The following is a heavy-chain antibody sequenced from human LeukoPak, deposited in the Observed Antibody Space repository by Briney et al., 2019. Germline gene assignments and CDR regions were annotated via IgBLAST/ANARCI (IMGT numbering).Heavy chain of an antibody. Sequence: PGRSLRLSCAASGFTFSSYAMHWVRQAPGKGLEWVAVISYDGSNKYYADSVKGRFTISRDNSKNTLYLQMNSLRAEDTAVYYCARDYLYYYGSGSSLVLDYWGQGTLVTVSS. CDR3: ARDYLYYYGSGSSLVLDY. V-gene: IGHV3-30*04. CDR1: GFTFSSYA. D-gene: IGHD3-10*01. J-gene: IGHJ4*02. CDR2: ISYDGSNK.